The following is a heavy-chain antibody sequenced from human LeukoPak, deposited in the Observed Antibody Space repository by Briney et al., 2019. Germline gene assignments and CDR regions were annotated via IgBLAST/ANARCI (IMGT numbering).Heavy chain of an antibody. D-gene: IGHD6-6*01. Sequence: ASVKVSCKASGGTFSSYAISWVRQAPGQGLEWMGGIIPIFGTANYAQRFQGRVTITTDESTSTAYVELSSLRSEDTAVYYCARSRSSSPRGDAFDIWGQGTMVTVSS. CDR1: GGTFSSYA. V-gene: IGHV1-69*05. CDR2: IIPIFGTA. J-gene: IGHJ3*02. CDR3: ARSRSSSPRGDAFDI.